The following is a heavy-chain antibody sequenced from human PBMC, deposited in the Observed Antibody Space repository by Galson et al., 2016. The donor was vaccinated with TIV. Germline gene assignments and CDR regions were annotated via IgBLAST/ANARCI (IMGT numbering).Heavy chain of an antibody. Sequence: SVKVSCKASGGTFINHAFTWVRQASGQGLEWMGGIIPILGIINYAQKFQGRVTISADKSTDTVYMELPSLRSDDTAVYFCARRSQLKVAAGFDFWGQGTLVTASS. CDR3: ARRSQLKVAAGFDF. D-gene: IGHD6-13*01. J-gene: IGHJ4*02. V-gene: IGHV1-69*10. CDR2: IIPILGII. CDR1: GGTFINHA.